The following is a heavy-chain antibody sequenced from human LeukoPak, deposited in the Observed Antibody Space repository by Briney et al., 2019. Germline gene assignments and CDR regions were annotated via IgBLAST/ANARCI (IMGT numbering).Heavy chain of an antibody. J-gene: IGHJ3*02. D-gene: IGHD7-27*01. Sequence: PGRSLRLSCAASGFTFSSYGMHWVRQAPGKGLEWVAVILNDGSQEKYADSVKGRFTISRDNSKNTLFLQMNSLRAEDTAVYYCARDDALGGNALDIWGQGTMVTVSS. V-gene: IGHV3-33*01. CDR3: ARDDALGGNALDI. CDR1: GFTFSSYG. CDR2: ILNDGSQE.